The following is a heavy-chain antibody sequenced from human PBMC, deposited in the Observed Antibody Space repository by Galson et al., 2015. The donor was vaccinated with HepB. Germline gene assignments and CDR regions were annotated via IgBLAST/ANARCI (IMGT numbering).Heavy chain of an antibody. V-gene: IGHV4-39*07. J-gene: IGHJ4*02. D-gene: IGHD5-18*01. CDR3: ARAAGDSSTYANDY. CDR1: GASISSSLYY. CDR2: IYYTGNT. Sequence: ATLSLTCTVSGASISSSLYYWVWIRQPPEKGLEWIGSIYYTGNTYYKSSLKSRVTISADMSKNQFSLKVNSVTAADTAVYYCARAAGDSSTYANDYWGQGTLVTVSS.